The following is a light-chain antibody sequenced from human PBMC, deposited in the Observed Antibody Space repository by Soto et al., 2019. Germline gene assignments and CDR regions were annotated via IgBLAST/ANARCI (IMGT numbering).Light chain of an antibody. Sequence: QSVLTQPPPVSGTPGQRVTISCSGGISNIGNNYVHWFQQLPGTAPKVLSNRNNQRPSGVPDRFSGSKSGTSASLAISGLRSEDEAEYYCAAWDDTVRSYVFGTGTKVTVL. J-gene: IGLJ1*01. CDR1: ISNIGNNY. CDR3: AAWDDTVRSYV. V-gene: IGLV1-47*01. CDR2: RNN.